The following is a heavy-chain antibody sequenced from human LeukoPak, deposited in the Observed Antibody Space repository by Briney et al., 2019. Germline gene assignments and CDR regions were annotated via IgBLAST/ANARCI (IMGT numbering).Heavy chain of an antibody. CDR1: GYSFTSYW. J-gene: IGHJ4*02. D-gene: IGHD6-6*01. CDR3: ARQRGKYSSSPGDFDY. Sequence: GESLKISCKGSGYSFTSYWIGWVRQMPGKGLEWMGIIYPGDSDTRYSPSFQGQVTISADKSISTAYLQWSSLEASDTAMYYCARQRGKYSSSPGDFDYWGQGTLVTVSS. CDR2: IYPGDSDT. V-gene: IGHV5-51*01.